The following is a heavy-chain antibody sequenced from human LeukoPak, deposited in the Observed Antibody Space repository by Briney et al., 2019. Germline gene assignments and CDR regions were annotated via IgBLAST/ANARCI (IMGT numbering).Heavy chain of an antibody. CDR1: GFTFSSYW. CDR2: INTDGSST. D-gene: IGHD3-9*01. J-gene: IGHJ4*02. V-gene: IGHV3-74*01. Sequence: GGSLRLSCAASGFTFSSYWMHWVRQAPGKGLVWVSRINTDGSSTSYADSVKGRFTISRDNAKNSLYLQMNSLRAEDTAVYYCARGKSVLRYFDWFPPLDYWGQGTLVTVSS. CDR3: ARGKSVLRYFDWFPPLDY.